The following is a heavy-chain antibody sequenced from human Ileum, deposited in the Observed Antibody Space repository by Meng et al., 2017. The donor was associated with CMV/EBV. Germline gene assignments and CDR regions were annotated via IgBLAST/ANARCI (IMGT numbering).Heavy chain of an antibody. CDR3: TTGYSSWYFV. CDR1: GCSFSGAH. CDR2: VKTRAEGRTT. J-gene: IGHJ4*02. D-gene: IGHD6-13*01. Sequence: CAASGCSFSGAHMVWVHQAPRKGLEWVGRVKTRAEGRTTEYGALLRDRFIISRDDSKTTLYLQMNSLKTEDTAIYYCTTGYSSWYFVWGQGTLVTVSS. V-gene: IGHV3-15*07.